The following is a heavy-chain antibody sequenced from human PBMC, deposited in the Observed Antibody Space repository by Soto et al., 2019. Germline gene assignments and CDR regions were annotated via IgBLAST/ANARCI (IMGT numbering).Heavy chain of an antibody. D-gene: IGHD5-18*01. CDR1: GYTFTSYG. CDR2: ISAYNGNT. V-gene: IGHV1-18*01. Sequence: ASVKVSCKASGYTFTSYGIHWVRQAPGQRLEWTGWISAYNGNTNYAQKLQGRVTMTTDTSTSTAYMELRSLRSDDTAVYYCARIQREDTAMVNYYYGMDVWGQGTTVTVSS. J-gene: IGHJ6*02. CDR3: ARIQREDTAMVNYYYGMDV.